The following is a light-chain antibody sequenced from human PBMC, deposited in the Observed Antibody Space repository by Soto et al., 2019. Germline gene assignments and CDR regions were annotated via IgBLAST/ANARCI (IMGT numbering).Light chain of an antibody. V-gene: IGKV3-15*01. CDR1: QSVSSN. CDR3: QQYNNWLRT. J-gene: IGKJ4*01. Sequence: EIVMTQSPATLSVSPGERATLSCRASQSVSSNLAWYQQKPGQAPRLLIYGASTRAPGIPARFSGSGSGTEFTLTISIRKSEDFAVYYCQQYNNWLRTFGGGTKVEIK. CDR2: GAS.